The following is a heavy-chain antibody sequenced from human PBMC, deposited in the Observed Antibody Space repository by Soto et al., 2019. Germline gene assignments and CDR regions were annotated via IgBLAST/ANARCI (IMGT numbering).Heavy chain of an antibody. V-gene: IGHV1-18*01. CDR1: GYTFSTSG. CDR3: ARAGAAPYYYYGMDV. CDR2: ISTYNGDT. Sequence: QVQLEQSGAEVRKPGASVKVSCKASGYTFSTSGMSWLRQAPGQGLEWMGWISTYNGDTNDAPKFQDRVNMTSDTSTSTVCMELRSLRSDDTAVYYCARAGAAPYYYYGMDVWGQGTRVTVSS. D-gene: IGHD2-15*01. J-gene: IGHJ6*02.